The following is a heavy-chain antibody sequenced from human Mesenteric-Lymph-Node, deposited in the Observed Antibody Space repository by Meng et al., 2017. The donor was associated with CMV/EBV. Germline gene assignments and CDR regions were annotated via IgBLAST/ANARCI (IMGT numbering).Heavy chain of an antibody. D-gene: IGHD2-2*01. Sequence: SGPTLVKPTQTLTLTCTFSGFSLSTTGMRVSWIRQPPGKALEWLARIDWDDDKFYSTSLKTRLTISKDTSKNQVLLRMTNMDPVDTATYYCARGYCNSMSCSPFLFDYWGQGTLVTVSS. V-gene: IGHV2-70D*14. J-gene: IGHJ4*02. CDR3: ARGYCNSMSCSPFLFDY. CDR2: IDWDDDK. CDR1: GFSLSTTGMR.